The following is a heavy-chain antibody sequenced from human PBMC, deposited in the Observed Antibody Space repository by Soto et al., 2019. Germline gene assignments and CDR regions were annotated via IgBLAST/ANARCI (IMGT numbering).Heavy chain of an antibody. J-gene: IGHJ4*02. CDR3: ASDPYYYASGF. Sequence: QVQLVESGGGLVEPGGSLRLSCAASGFRFSDQYMTWIRQAPGKGLEWVSKISGGGTTIYYADSVKGRFTVSRDNAKNSLYLQMNSLRAEDTAVYYCASDPYYYASGFWGQGTLVTVSS. CDR2: ISGGGTTI. V-gene: IGHV3-11*01. CDR1: GFRFSDQY. D-gene: IGHD3-10*01.